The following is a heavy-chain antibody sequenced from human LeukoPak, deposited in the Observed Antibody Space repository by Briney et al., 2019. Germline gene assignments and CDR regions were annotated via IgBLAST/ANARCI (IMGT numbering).Heavy chain of an antibody. CDR3: ARGQLLWFGELSYFDY. J-gene: IGHJ4*02. CDR1: GGSFSGYY. D-gene: IGHD3-10*01. Sequence: PSETLSLTCAVYGGSFSGYYWSWIRQPPGKGLEWIGEINHSGSTNYNPSLKSRVTISVDTSKNQFSLKLSSVTAADTVVYYCARGQLLWFGELSYFDYWGQGTLVTVSS. V-gene: IGHV4-34*01. CDR2: INHSGST.